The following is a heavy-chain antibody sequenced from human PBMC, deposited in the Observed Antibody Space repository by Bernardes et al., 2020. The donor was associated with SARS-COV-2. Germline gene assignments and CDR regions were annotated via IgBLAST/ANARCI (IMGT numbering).Heavy chain of an antibody. D-gene: IGHD2-15*01. Sequence: SETLSLTCTVSGVSISSYYWSWIRQPPGMGLEWIGYISHSGSTYYNPSLKSRVTISVDTSKNQFSLKLSSVTAADTAMYYCARRGGGWFDPWGQGTLVTVSS. V-gene: IGHV4-59*08. CDR3: ARRGGGWFDP. CDR1: GVSISSYY. CDR2: ISHSGST. J-gene: IGHJ5*02.